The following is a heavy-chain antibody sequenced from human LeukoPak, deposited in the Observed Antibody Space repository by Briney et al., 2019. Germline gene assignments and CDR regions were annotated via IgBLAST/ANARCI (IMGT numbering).Heavy chain of an antibody. V-gene: IGHV3-33*01. Sequence: GGSLRLSCAASGFTFSSYAMHWVRQAPGKGLEWVAVIWYDGSNKYYADSVKGRFTISRDNSKNTLYLQMNSLRAEDTAVYYCARGGLQWELLSWFDPWGQGTLVTVSS. CDR3: ARGGLQWELLSWFDP. D-gene: IGHD1-26*01. CDR2: IWYDGSNK. CDR1: GFTFSSYA. J-gene: IGHJ5*02.